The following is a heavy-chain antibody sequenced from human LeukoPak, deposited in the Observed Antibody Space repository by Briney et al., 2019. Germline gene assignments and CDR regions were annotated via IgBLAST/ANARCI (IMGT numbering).Heavy chain of an antibody. CDR3: ARGGTYYYDVSGDSVQGQYVLDI. CDR2: INTYSGNT. Sequence: GASVKVSCKASGYTFTRYGINWVRQAPGQGLEWMGWINTYSGNTTDAQKFQGRVTMTTVTSTSTAFMELRSLRSDDTAVYYCARGGTYYYDVSGDSVQGQYVLDIWGQGTTVTVSS. D-gene: IGHD3-22*01. CDR1: GYTFTRYG. V-gene: IGHV1-18*01. J-gene: IGHJ3*02.